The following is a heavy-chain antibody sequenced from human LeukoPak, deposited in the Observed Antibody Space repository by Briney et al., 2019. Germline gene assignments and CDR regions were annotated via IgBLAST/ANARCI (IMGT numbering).Heavy chain of an antibody. D-gene: IGHD3-10*01. CDR3: SRDLWFGDKGIDY. CDR1: GGTFSSYA. CDR2: IIPIFGTA. J-gene: IGHJ4*02. Sequence: SVKVSCKASGGTFSSYAISWVRQAPGQGLEWMGGIIPIFGTANYAQKFQGRVTITADESTSTAYMELSRLRSDDTAMYYCSRDLWFGDKGIDYWGQGTLVTVSS. V-gene: IGHV1-69*13.